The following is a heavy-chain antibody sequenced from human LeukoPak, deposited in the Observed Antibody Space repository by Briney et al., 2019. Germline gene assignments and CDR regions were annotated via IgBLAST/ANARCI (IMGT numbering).Heavy chain of an antibody. CDR3: ARADSYCSSTSCYTYYFDY. D-gene: IGHD2-2*02. CDR2: ISSSGSYI. Sequence: PGGSLRLSCAASGFTFSSYSMNWVRQAPGKGLEWVSSISSSGSYIYYADSVKGRFTISRDNAKNSLYLQMNSLRAEDTAMYYCARADSYCSSTSCYTYYFDYWGQGTLVTVSS. V-gene: IGHV3-21*01. CDR1: GFTFSSYS. J-gene: IGHJ4*02.